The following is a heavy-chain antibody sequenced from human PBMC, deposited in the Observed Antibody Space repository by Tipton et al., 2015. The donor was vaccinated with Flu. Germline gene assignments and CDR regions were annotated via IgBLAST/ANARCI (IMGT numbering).Heavy chain of an antibody. V-gene: IGHV4-4*07. J-gene: IGHJ4*02. CDR2: MYAGGNT. Sequence: TLSLTCTVSGGSMSSFYWSWIRKPAGKGLEWMGRMYAGGNTKYNPSLKSRVTMSVDTSKNQFSLRQTSVTAADTAVYYCAGGSGSGTEMSFYVWGPGTVVTVSS. D-gene: IGHD3-10*01. CDR1: GGSMSSFY. CDR3: AGGSGSGTEMSFYV.